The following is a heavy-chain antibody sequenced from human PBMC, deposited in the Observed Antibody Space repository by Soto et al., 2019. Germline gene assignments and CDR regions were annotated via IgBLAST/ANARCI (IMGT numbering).Heavy chain of an antibody. V-gene: IGHV3-33*01. Sequence: QVLLVESGGGVVQPGKSLRLSCAASGFTFSSYGMHWVRQAPGKGLEWVAVIWNDGSYKHYADSVKGRFTISRDNSKNTLYLQMDSLRAEDTAVYYCARTYSTSWANAFDIGGQGTLVTVSS. J-gene: IGHJ3*02. CDR1: GFTFSSYG. CDR2: IWNDGSYK. D-gene: IGHD2-2*01. CDR3: ARTYSTSWANAFDI.